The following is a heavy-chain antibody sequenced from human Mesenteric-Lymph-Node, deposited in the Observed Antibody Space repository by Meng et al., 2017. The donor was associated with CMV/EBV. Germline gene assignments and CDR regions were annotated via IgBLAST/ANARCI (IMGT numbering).Heavy chain of an antibody. CDR2: ISYDASNK. Sequence: GESLKISCAASGFTFSSYAMHWVRQAPGKGLEWVAVISYDASNKYYADSVKGRFTISRDNSKNTLYLQMNSLRADDTALFYCARDSAAPKRLPDYWGQGILVTVSS. V-gene: IGHV3-30*04. J-gene: IGHJ4*02. CDR1: GFTFSSYA. D-gene: IGHD6-6*01. CDR3: ARDSAAPKRLPDY.